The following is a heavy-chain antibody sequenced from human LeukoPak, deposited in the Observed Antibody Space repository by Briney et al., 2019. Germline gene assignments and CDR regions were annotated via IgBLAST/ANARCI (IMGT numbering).Heavy chain of an antibody. CDR1: GFIFSNYW. Sequence: PGGSLRLSCTASGFIFSNYWMSWIRQAPGRGLEWVASIKQDGTETHYVDSVKGRFPISKDNAKNSLYLQLDSLRVEDTAVYYCAREDHSNYQYWGQGILVTVSS. CDR2: IKQDGTET. V-gene: IGHV3-7*03. CDR3: AREDHSNYQY. J-gene: IGHJ4*02. D-gene: IGHD4-11*01.